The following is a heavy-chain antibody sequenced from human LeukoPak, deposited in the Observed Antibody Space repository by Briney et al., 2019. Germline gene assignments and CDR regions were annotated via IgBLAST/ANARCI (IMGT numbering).Heavy chain of an antibody. V-gene: IGHV1-2*02. CDR2: INPNSGGT. D-gene: IGHD2-2*01. J-gene: IGHJ5*02. Sequence: ASVKVSCKASGYTFTGYYMHWVRQAPGQGLEWMGWINPNSGGTNYAQKFQGRVTMTRDTSISTAYMELSRLRSDDTAVYYCARLIVVPAATPFDPWGQGTLVTVSS. CDR3: ARLIVVPAATPFDP. CDR1: GYTFTGYY.